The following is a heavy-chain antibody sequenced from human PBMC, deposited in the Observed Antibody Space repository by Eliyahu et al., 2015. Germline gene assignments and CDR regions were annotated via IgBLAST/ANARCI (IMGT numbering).Heavy chain of an antibody. D-gene: IGHD4-17*01. Sequence: EVQLLESGGGLVQPGGSLRLSCAASGFTFSSYAMSWVRQAPGKGLEWVSAISGSGGSTYYADSVKGRFTISRDNSKNTLYLQMNSLRAEDTAVYYCAKDRDYGDYEFVNAFDIWGQGTMVTVSS. CDR1: GFTFSSYA. CDR3: AKDRDYGDYEFVNAFDI. CDR2: ISGSGGST. J-gene: IGHJ3*02. V-gene: IGHV3-23*01.